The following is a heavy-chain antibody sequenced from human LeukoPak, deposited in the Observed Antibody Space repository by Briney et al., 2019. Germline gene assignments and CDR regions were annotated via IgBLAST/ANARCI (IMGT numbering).Heavy chain of an antibody. CDR3: ARVYYGSGSLHYYYYYMDV. CDR2: IYRCGRT. V-gene: IGHV3-53*01. J-gene: IGHJ6*03. CDR1: GFTVNNNY. D-gene: IGHD3-10*01. Sequence: GGSLRLSCAASGFTVNNNYMSWVRQSRGKGLECCAVIYRCGRTYYADSVKGRFIISRENSKNTLYLQMNSLRAEDTAVYYCARVYYGSGSLHYYYYYMDVWGKGTRVTISS.